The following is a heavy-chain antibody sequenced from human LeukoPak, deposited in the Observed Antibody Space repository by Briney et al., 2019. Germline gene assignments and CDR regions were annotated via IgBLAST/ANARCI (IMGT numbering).Heavy chain of an antibody. Sequence: PGGSLRLSCEASGFTFSSYWMSWVRQAPGKGLEWVANIKQDGSEKYYVDSVKGQFTISRDNAKNTLYLQMNSLRAEDTAVYYCARVFGGVAVAYLRVSNDAFDIWGQGTMVTVSS. CDR1: GFTFSSYW. V-gene: IGHV3-7*01. CDR2: IKQDGSEK. CDR3: ARVFGGVAVAYLRVSNDAFDI. D-gene: IGHD6-19*01. J-gene: IGHJ3*02.